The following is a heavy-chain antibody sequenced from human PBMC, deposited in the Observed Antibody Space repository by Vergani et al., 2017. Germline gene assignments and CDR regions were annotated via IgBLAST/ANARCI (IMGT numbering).Heavy chain of an antibody. CDR3: ASTTHTAGPSYYFDY. J-gene: IGHJ4*02. CDR1: GYSFTSYW. V-gene: IGHV5-51*01. D-gene: IGHD6-13*01. Sequence: EVQLVPSGAEVKKPGASLKISCKGSGYSFTSYWIGWVRQMPGKGLEWMGIIYPGDSDTRYSPSFQGQVTISADKSISTAYLQWSSLKASDTAMYYCASTTHTAGPSYYFDYWGQGTLVTVSS. CDR2: IYPGDSDT.